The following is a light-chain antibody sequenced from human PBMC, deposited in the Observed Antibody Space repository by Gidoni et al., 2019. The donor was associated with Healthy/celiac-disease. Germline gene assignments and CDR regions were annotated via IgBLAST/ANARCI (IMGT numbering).Light chain of an antibody. CDR3: MQALQTPLT. J-gene: IGKJ4*01. Sequence: GMTHSPLSLPVTPGEPAAISCSSSQSLLHSNGYNYLDWYLQKPGPSPQLLIYLGSNRASGVPDRFSGSGSGTYFPLKSSRVEAEDVGVYYCMQALQTPLTFGGGTKVEIK. CDR1: QSLLHSNGYNY. CDR2: LGS. V-gene: IGKV2-28*01.